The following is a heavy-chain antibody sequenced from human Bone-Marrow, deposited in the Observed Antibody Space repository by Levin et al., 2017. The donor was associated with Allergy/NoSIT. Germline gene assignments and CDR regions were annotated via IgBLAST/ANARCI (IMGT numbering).Heavy chain of an antibody. Sequence: GESLKISCKVSGFSFTSYWIGWVRQMPGKGLEWVGIIYPGDSDTKYSRSFQGQVTISVDKAITTAYLQGSGLTASDPAVYYCTRQLGPSDIDYWGQGTLVTVSS. V-gene: IGHV5-51*01. D-gene: IGHD2-2*01. J-gene: IGHJ4*02. CDR2: IYPGDSDT. CDR1: GFSFTSYW. CDR3: TRQLGPSDIDY.